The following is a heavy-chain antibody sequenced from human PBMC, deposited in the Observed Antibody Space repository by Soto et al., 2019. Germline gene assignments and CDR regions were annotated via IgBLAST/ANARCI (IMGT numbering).Heavy chain of an antibody. D-gene: IGHD2-15*01. CDR3: ARDSPPPYCSGGSCYSAWYFDL. V-gene: IGHV4-4*07. J-gene: IGHJ2*01. CDR2: IYTSGST. CDR1: GGSISSYY. Sequence: QVQLQESGPGLVKPSETLSLTCTVSGGSISSYYWSWIRQPAGKGLEWIGRIYTSGSTNYNPSLKSRVTMSVDTSKNQFSLKLSSVTAADTAVYYCARDSPPPYCSGGSCYSAWYFDLWGRGTLVTVSS.